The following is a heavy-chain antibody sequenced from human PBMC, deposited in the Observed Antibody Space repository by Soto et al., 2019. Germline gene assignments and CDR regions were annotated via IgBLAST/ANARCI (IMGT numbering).Heavy chain of an antibody. CDR2: TYYRSKWYN. V-gene: IGHV6-1*01. Sequence: QVQLQQSGPGLVKHSQTLSLTCAISGDSVSSNSAAWNWIRQSPSRGLEWLGRTYYRSKWYNDYAVSVKSRITINPDTSKNQFSLQLNSVTPEDTAVYYCARELFGVVIISYYYYMDDWGKGTTVTVSS. CDR3: ARELFGVVIISYYYYMDD. D-gene: IGHD3-3*01. CDR1: GDSVSSNSAA. J-gene: IGHJ6*03.